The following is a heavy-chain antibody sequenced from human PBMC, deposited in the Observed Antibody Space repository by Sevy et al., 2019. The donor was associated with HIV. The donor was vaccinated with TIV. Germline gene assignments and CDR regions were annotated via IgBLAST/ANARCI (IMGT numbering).Heavy chain of an antibody. Sequence: ASVKVSCKASGYTLTSHYMHWVRQAPGQGLEWMGKSNPSGGYTRYAQKFQGRVIMTRDTSTSTAYMELSGLRSDDTAVYYCASLAAASGLDYMDVWGKGTTVTVSS. CDR1: GYTLTSHY. CDR3: ASLAAASGLDYMDV. V-gene: IGHV1-46*01. J-gene: IGHJ6*03. CDR2: SNPSGGYT. D-gene: IGHD6-13*01.